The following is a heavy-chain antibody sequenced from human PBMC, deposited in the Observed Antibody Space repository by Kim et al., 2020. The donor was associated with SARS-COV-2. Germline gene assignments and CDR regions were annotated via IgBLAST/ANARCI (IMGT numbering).Heavy chain of an antibody. CDR3: ARDGTTVTEWYYCDY. J-gene: IGHJ4*01. CDR2: ISYDGSNK. Sequence: GGSLRLSCAASGFTFSNYGMHWVRQAPGKGLEWVAVISYDGSNKYYADSVKGRFTISRDNSKNTLYLQMNSLRAEDTAVYYCARDGTTVTEWYYCDYWG. D-gene: IGHD4-17*01. CDR1: GFTFSNYG. V-gene: IGHV3-33*05.